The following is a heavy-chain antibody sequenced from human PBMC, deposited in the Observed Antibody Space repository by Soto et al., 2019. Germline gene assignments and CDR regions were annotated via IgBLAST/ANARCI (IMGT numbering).Heavy chain of an antibody. V-gene: IGHV4-59*01. J-gene: IGHJ6*02. CDR3: ARDRVDLTTWSYYYYGMDV. CDR1: GGSISSYY. Sequence: QVQLQESGPGLVKPSETLSLTCTVSGGSISSYYWSWIRQPPGKGLEWIGYIYYSGSTNYNPSLKRRVPISVDTSKNQFSLKLSSVTAADTAVYYCARDRVDLTTWSYYYYGMDVWGQGTTVTVSS. D-gene: IGHD4-17*01. CDR2: IYYSGST.